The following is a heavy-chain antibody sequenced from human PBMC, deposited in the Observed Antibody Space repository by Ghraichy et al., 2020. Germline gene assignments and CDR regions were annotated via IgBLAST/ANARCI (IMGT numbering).Heavy chain of an antibody. J-gene: IGHJ4*02. V-gene: IGHV3-30*18. Sequence: GGSLRLSCAASGFTFSSYGMHWVRQAPGKGLEWVAVISYDGSNTYYADSVKGRFTISRDNSKNTLYLQMNSLRAEDTAVYYCAKDGYSYGEPGNYYFDYWGQETLVTVSS. CDR2: ISYDGSNT. CDR1: GFTFSSYG. CDR3: AKDGYSYGEPGNYYFDY. D-gene: IGHD5-18*01.